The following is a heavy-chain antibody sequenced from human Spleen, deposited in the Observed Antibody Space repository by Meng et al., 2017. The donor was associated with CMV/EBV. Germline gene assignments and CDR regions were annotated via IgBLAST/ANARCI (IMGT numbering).Heavy chain of an antibody. V-gene: IGHV3-11*01. D-gene: IGHD1-26*01. CDR3: ARVSITSGMAFDI. J-gene: IGHJ3*02. CDR1: GFTFSDYY. CDR2: ISSTTNAI. Sequence: GESLKISCAASGFTFSDYYMSWIRQAPGKGLEWVSYISSTTNAIYYADSVKGRFTISRDNAKNSLYLQMNSLRAEDTAVYYCARVSITSGMAFDIWGQGTMVTVSS.